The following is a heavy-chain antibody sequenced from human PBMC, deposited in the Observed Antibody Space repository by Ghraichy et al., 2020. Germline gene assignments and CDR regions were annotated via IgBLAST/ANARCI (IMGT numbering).Heavy chain of an antibody. CDR2: ISGSGGST. V-gene: IGHV3-23*01. CDR3: AKEYCGGDCMSVFDY. J-gene: IGHJ4*02. CDR1: GFTFSSYA. Sequence: LSLTCAASGFTFSSYAMSWVRQAPGKGLEWVSAISGSGGSTYYADSVKGRFTISRDNSKNTLYLQMNSLRAEDTAVYYCAKEYCGGDCMSVFDYWGQGTLVTVSS. D-gene: IGHD2-21*02.